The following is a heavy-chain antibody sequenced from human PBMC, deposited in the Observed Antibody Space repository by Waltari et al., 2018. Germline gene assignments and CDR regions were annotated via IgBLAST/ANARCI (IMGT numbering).Heavy chain of an antibody. J-gene: IGHJ4*02. CDR1: GRTFPHSY. CDR2: VDPSGGTT. CDR3: ASSSPLTGTVGLDH. Sequence: QVQLVQSGAEVKTPGASVKISWQASGRTFPHSYTHLVRQAPGQGLEWMGIVDPSGGTTIYAQQFQGRATMTRDTSTSTVYMELSSLRSEDSAVYYCASSSPLTGTVGLDHWGQGSLVTVSS. D-gene: IGHD1-7*01. V-gene: IGHV1-46*01.